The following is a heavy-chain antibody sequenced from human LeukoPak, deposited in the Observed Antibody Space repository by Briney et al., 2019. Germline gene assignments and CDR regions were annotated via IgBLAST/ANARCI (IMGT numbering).Heavy chain of an antibody. CDR2: XSGSGGST. V-gene: IGHV3-23*01. D-gene: IGHD3-10*01. J-gene: IGHJ4*02. CDR3: AKLRLYYGSGRPPYYFDY. Sequence: WVRQAPGKGLEXXSAXSGSGGSTYYADSVKGRLTISRDNSKNTLYLQMNSLRAEDTAVYYCAKLRLYYGSGRPPYYFDYWGQGTLVTVSS.